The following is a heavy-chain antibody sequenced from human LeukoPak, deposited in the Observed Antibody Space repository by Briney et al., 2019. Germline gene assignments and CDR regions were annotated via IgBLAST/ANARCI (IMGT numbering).Heavy chain of an antibody. D-gene: IGHD3-22*01. J-gene: IGHJ6*03. CDR1: GGSISSGSYY. CDR3: ARDFTGSSGYYYPPEYYYYYYMDV. CDR2: IYTSGST. V-gene: IGHV4-61*02. Sequence: PSETLSLTCTVSGGSISSGSYYWSWIRQPAGKGLEWIGRIYTSGSTNYNPSLKSRVTISVDTSKNQFSLKLSSVTAADTAVYYCARDFTGSSGYYYPPEYYYYYYMDVWGKGTTVTVSS.